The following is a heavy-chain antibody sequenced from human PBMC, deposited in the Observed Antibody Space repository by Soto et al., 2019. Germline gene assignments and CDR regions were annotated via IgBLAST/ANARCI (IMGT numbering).Heavy chain of an antibody. CDR2: IWYDGSNK. V-gene: IGHV3-33*01. Sequence: QVQLVESGGGVVQPGRSLRLSCAASGFPFSSYGMHWVRQAPGKGLEWVAVIWYDGSNKYYADSVKGRFTISRDNSKNTLYMQMNSLRVEETAVYYCERSGGWGQGTLVTVSS. J-gene: IGHJ4*02. CDR1: GFPFSSYG. CDR3: ERSGG. D-gene: IGHD6-19*01.